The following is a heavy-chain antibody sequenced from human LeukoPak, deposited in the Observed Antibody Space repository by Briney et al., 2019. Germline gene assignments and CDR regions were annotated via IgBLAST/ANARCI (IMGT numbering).Heavy chain of an antibody. Sequence: GGSLRLSCAASGFTFSKYAMHWVRQAPGKGLEWVAVISYDGSNKYYADSVKGRFTISRDNSKNTLYLQMNSLRAEDTAVYYCAKGAKRLGYCSGGTCYSNYDYYYMDVWGKGTTVTISS. CDR1: GFTFSKYA. CDR2: ISYDGSNK. J-gene: IGHJ6*03. D-gene: IGHD2-15*01. CDR3: AKGAKRLGYCSGGTCYSNYDYYYMDV. V-gene: IGHV3-30*04.